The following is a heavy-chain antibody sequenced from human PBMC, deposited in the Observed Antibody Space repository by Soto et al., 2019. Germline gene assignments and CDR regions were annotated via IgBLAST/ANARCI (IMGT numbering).Heavy chain of an antibody. CDR1: GFIFSDYA. J-gene: IGHJ4*02. CDR2: ISYDGSNT. CDR3: ARGEGITMFLDY. Sequence: GSLRLSCAASGFIFSDYAMNWVRQAPGKGLEWVAVISYDGSNTYYADSVKGRFTISRDSSKNTLHMQMNSLRVEDTAVYYCARGEGITMFLDYWGQGALVTVSS. D-gene: IGHD3-3*01. V-gene: IGHV3-30*04.